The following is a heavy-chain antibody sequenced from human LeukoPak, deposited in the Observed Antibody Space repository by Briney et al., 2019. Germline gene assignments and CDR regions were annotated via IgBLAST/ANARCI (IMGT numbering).Heavy chain of an antibody. CDR2: IPYDGSNK. CDR3: AKGDTYYYDSSGYPDY. D-gene: IGHD3-22*01. Sequence: GGSLRLSCAASGFTFSSYGMPWVRQAPGKGLEWVAVIPYDGSNKYYADSVKGRFTISRDNSKNTLYLQMNSLRAEDTAVYYCAKGDTYYYDSSGYPDYWGQGTLVTVSS. J-gene: IGHJ4*02. CDR1: GFTFSSYG. V-gene: IGHV3-30*18.